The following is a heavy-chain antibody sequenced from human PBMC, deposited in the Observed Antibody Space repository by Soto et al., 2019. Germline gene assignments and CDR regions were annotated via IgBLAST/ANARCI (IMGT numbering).Heavy chain of an antibody. Sequence: QVELVQSGAEVKKPGSSVKVSCKASGGNFITFAIRWVRQAPGQGLEWMGEIIPISSTTKSAHKFQDRVTISPDGSSSTVHMELRSLKSEDTAIYFCAIKLGIDPFGSYGLDVWGQGTTVTVSS. J-gene: IGHJ6*02. CDR1: GGNFITFA. CDR2: IIPISSTT. D-gene: IGHD7-27*01. V-gene: IGHV1-69*01. CDR3: AIKLGIDPFGSYGLDV.